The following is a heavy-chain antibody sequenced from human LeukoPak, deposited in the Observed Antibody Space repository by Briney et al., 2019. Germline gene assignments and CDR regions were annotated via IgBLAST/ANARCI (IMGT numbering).Heavy chain of an antibody. CDR3: AKDKYSTGLDS. CDR2: ISWNSGSI. V-gene: IGHV3-9*01. Sequence: GGSLRLSCAASGFTFDEYAMHWVRQAPGKGLEWVSGISWNSGSIDYADSVEGRFTISRDNAKNSLYLQMNSLRAEDTAFYYCAKDKYSTGLDSWGQGTLVTVSS. J-gene: IGHJ4*02. D-gene: IGHD6-19*01. CDR1: GFTFDEYA.